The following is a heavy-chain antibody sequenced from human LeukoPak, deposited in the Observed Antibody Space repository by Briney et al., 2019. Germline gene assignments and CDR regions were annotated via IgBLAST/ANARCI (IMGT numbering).Heavy chain of an antibody. CDR2: TYYRSKWYN. V-gene: IGHV6-1*01. J-gene: IGHJ4*02. Sequence: SQTLSLTCAISGDSVSSNSVAWNWIRQSPSRGLEWLGRTYYRSKWYNDYAVSVKSRITINPDTSNNQFSLHLRSVAPVDTAVYYCARGNRFDYGGQGSLVTVSS. D-gene: IGHD1-14*01. CDR3: ARGNRFDY. CDR1: GDSVSSNSVA.